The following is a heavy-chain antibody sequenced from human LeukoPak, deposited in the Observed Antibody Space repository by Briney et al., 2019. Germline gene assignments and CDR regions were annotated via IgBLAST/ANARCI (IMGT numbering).Heavy chain of an antibody. Sequence: GASVKVSCKASGYTFTGYYMHWVRQAPGQGLEWMGWISAYNGNTNYAQKLQGRVTMTTDTSTSTAYMELRSQRSDDTAVYYCARGTPDYDFWSGYQNWFDPWGQGTLVTVSS. V-gene: IGHV1-18*04. CDR3: ARGTPDYDFWSGYQNWFDP. D-gene: IGHD3-3*01. J-gene: IGHJ5*02. CDR2: ISAYNGNT. CDR1: GYTFTGYY.